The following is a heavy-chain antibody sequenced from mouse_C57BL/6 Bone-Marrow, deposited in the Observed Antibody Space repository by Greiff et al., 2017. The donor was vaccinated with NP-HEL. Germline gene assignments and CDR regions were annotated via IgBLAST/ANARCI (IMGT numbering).Heavy chain of an antibody. V-gene: IGHV14-1*01. J-gene: IGHJ2*01. CDR1: GFNIKDYY. Sequence: VQLQQSGAELVRPGASVKLSCTASGFNIKDYYMHWVKQRPEQGLEWIGWIDPEDGDTEYAPKFKGKATMTADTSSNTAYLQLSSLTSEDTAVYYWTSITTVVADYWGQGTTLTVSS. D-gene: IGHD1-1*01. CDR3: TSITTVVADY. CDR2: IDPEDGDT.